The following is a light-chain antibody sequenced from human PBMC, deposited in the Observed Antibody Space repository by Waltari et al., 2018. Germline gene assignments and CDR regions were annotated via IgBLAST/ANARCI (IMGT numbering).Light chain of an antibody. J-gene: IGLJ3*02. CDR2: DVS. V-gene: IGLV2-14*03. CDR3: SSYMGSSTWV. Sequence: QSALAQPASVSGSPGQSITIPCTGTNSDIGAYTFVACHQHNPGKAPKLKIYDVSDRPLGGYNRFSGSKSGNTASLTISGLQAEDEADYYCSSYMGSSTWVFGGGTKVTVL. CDR1: NSDIGAYTF.